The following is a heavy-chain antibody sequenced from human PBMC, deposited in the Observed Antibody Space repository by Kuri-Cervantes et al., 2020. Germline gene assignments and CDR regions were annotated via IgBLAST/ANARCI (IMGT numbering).Heavy chain of an antibody. CDR3: ARGIVSGSYGEFDP. V-gene: IGHV3-11*04. CDR1: GFTFSDYY. Sequence: GESLKISCAASGFTFSDYYMSWIRQAPGKGLEWVSYISSSGSTIYYADSVKGRFTISRDNAKNSLYLQMNSLRDEDTAVYYCARGIVSGSYGEFDPWGQGTLVTVSS. CDR2: ISSSGSTI. J-gene: IGHJ5*02. D-gene: IGHD1-26*01.